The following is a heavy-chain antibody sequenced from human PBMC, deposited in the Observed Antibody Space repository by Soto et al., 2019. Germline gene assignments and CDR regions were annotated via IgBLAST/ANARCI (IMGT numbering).Heavy chain of an antibody. J-gene: IGHJ6*02. CDR1: GLTLSTSG. D-gene: IGHD6-13*01. V-gene: IGHV3-21*03. Sequence: EVQLVESGGGLVKPGGSLRLSCAASGLTLSTSGMNWVRQAPGKGLEWVSSISSGGEYGGYADSVKGRLTISRDNAKNSLYLQMDSLRVEDTAVYYCATDEAAGDARGVWGQGTTVTVSS. CDR2: ISSGGEYG. CDR3: ATDEAAGDARGV.